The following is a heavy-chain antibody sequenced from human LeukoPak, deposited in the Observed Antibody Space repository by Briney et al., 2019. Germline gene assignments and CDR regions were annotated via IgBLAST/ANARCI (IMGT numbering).Heavy chain of an antibody. Sequence: GGSLRLSCAVSGFTFSSYAMHWVRQAPGKGLEWVAVISYDGNNKYCADSVKGRFTISRDNSKNTLYLQMNSLRPEDTAVYYCAKDVPAAYFDYWGQGTLVTVSS. V-gene: IGHV3-30-3*01. CDR2: ISYDGNNK. J-gene: IGHJ4*02. CDR3: AKDVPAAYFDY. D-gene: IGHD2-2*01. CDR1: GFTFSSYA.